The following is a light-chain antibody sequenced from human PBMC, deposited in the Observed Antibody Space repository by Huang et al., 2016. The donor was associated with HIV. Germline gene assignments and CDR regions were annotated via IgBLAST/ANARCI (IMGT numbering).Light chain of an antibody. CDR2: GAS. CDR3: QQYNTSPTT. CDR1: QSVATQ. J-gene: IGKJ3*01. V-gene: IGKV3-15*01. Sequence: EIIMTQFPATLSLSPGERATLSCRASQSVATQSAWYQQKPGQAPRLLSFGASNRATGGPDMFSGSGSGTEFTLTISSLQSEDFAVYYCQQYNTSPTTFGPGTRVDVK.